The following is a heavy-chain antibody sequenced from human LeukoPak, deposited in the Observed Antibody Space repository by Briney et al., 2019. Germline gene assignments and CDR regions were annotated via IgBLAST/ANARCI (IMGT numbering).Heavy chain of an antibody. CDR1: GGTFSSYA. V-gene: IGHV1-18*01. Sequence: GASVKVSCKASGGTFSSYAISWVRQAPGQGLEWMGWISAYNGNTNYAQKLQGRVTMTTDTSTSTAYMELRSLRSDDTAVYYCARSVLDCSSTSCRMPPVTDDAFDIWGQGTMVTVSS. J-gene: IGHJ3*02. D-gene: IGHD2-2*01. CDR2: ISAYNGNT. CDR3: ARSVLDCSSTSCRMPPVTDDAFDI.